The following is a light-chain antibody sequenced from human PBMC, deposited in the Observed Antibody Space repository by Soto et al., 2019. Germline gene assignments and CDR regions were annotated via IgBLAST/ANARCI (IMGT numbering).Light chain of an antibody. V-gene: IGLV2-14*01. CDR2: EVI. Sequence: QSALTQPASVSGSPGQSITISCTGTSSDVGGYKYVSWYQQHPGKAPKLMIFEVIYRPSGVSNRFSGAKSGNTASLTIYGLQAEDEADYYCGSFTSTSTQYVFGTGTKLTVL. J-gene: IGLJ1*01. CDR3: GSFTSTSTQYV. CDR1: SSDVGGYKY.